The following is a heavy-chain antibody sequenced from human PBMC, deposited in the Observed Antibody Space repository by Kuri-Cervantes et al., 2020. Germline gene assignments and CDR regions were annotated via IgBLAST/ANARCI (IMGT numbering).Heavy chain of an antibody. Sequence: ASVKVSCKASGYIFNIFGISWVRQAPGQGLEWMGWINTYNGDTNYTQKFQGRVTMTADTSTSTAHMHLGSLRSDDTAVYFCARDRCSSTSCYAWYYYYMDVWGKGTTVTVSS. CDR3: ARDRCSSTSCYAWYYYYMDV. D-gene: IGHD2-2*01. CDR2: INTYNGDT. J-gene: IGHJ6*03. V-gene: IGHV1-18*01. CDR1: GYIFNIFG.